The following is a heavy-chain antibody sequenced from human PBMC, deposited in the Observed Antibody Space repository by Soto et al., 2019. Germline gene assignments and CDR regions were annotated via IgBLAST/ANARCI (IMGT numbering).Heavy chain of an antibody. CDR1: GFTFSTYA. D-gene: IGHD1-26*01. V-gene: IGHV3-64*04. J-gene: IGHJ5*02. Sequence: PGGSLRLSCSASGFTFSTYAMHWVRQAPGKGLEYIAGITSNGRTTSYKDSVKGRFIISRDNSKNSLYLQMNSLRAEDTAVYYCARHSGSYQGNNWFAPWGQGTLVTVSS. CDR3: ARHSGSYQGNNWFAP. CDR2: ITSNGRTT.